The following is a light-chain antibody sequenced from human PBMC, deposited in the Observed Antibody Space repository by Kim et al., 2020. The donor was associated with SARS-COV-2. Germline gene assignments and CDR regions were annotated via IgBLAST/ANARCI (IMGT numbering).Light chain of an antibody. CDR1: SGNGGGYNY. J-gene: IGLJ2*01. Sequence: GQSVTISWPGTSGNGGGYNYVSWDQQHPGKAPKLRIYGVSKRRSGVPDRFSGSKSGNTASLTVSGLQAEDEADYYCSSYAGSNDLVFGGGTQLTVL. CDR3: SSYAGSNDLV. CDR2: GVS. V-gene: IGLV2-8*01.